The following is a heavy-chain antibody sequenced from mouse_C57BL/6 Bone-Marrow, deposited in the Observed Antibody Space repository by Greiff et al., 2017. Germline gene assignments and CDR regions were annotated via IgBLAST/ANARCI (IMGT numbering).Heavy chain of an antibody. D-gene: IGHD1-1*01. CDR1: GFTFTDYY. Sequence: VQLQQSGPVLVKPGASVKMSCKASGFTFTDYYMNWVKQSHGKSLEWIGVINPYNGGTSYNQKFKGKATVTVDKSSSTAYMELNSLTSEDSAVYYCARNLYDYGSSLYAMDYWGQGTSVTVSS. CDR2: INPYNGGT. V-gene: IGHV1-19*01. J-gene: IGHJ4*01. CDR3: ARNLYDYGSSLYAMDY.